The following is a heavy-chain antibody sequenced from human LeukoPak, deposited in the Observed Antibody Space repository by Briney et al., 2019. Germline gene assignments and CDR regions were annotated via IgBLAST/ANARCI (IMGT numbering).Heavy chain of an antibody. D-gene: IGHD2-2*01. CDR3: VSFYETY. Sequence: PGGSLRLSCEASGNYWMHWVRQAPGKGLVWVSHINSDGSWTGYADSVKGRFTISKDNAKNMVYLHMNSLRVDDTAVYYCVSFYETYWGRGTLVTVSS. CDR1: GNYW. CDR2: INSDGSWT. V-gene: IGHV3-74*01. J-gene: IGHJ4*02.